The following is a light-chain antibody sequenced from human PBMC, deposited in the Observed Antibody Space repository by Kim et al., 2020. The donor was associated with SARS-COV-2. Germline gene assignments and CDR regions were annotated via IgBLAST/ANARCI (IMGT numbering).Light chain of an antibody. CDR2: GAS. CDR3: QQYYALPFT. V-gene: IGKV1-16*02. J-gene: IGKJ4*01. Sequence: AAVGDRVTITCRASQGVNNHVAWFQQKPGKAPKSLIYGASNLHSGVPSQFSGSGSGTDFTLTISSLQPEDFATYYCQQYYALPFTFGGGTQVEIK. CDR1: QGVNNH.